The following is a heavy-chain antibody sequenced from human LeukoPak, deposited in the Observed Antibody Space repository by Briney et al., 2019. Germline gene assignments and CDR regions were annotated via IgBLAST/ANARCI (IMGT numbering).Heavy chain of an antibody. CDR3: ARVYDSNGRAGGYFDL. CDR2: INHSGST. J-gene: IGHJ2*01. Sequence: SETLSLTCAVYGGSFSGYYWSWIRQPPGKGLEWIGEINHSGSTNYNPSLKSRVTISVDTSKNQFSLKLSSVTAADTAVYYCARVYDSNGRAGGYFDLWGRGTLVTVSS. V-gene: IGHV4-34*01. CDR1: GGSFSGYY. D-gene: IGHD3-22*01.